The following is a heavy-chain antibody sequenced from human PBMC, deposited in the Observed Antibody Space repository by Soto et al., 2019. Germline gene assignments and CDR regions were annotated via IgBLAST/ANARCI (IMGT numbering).Heavy chain of an antibody. CDR1: EFTFDKYY. CDR2: ISSGGSTI. V-gene: IGHV3-48*03. D-gene: IGHD5-18*01. J-gene: IGHJ6*02. CDR3: ARDDTAMVTDYGMDV. Sequence: PGGSLRLSCAASEFTFDKYYMTWFRQAPGKGLEWVSYISSGGSTIYYTDSVKGRFAISRDNAKNSLYLQMNSLRAEDTAVYYCARDDTAMVTDYGMDVWGQGTTVTVSS.